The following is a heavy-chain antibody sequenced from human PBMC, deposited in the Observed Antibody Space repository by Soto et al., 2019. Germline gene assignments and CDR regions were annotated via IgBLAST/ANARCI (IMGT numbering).Heavy chain of an antibody. Sequence: ASLKVSCKASGYTFSDYGISWMRQAPGQGLEWMGCSSGNNGNTNYAEKLQGRVTMTTETYTGTAYMELRSLRSYDTAVYYCAKDGEGSTWEILRYFLXWGQGTLVTVSX. D-gene: IGHD1-26*01. V-gene: IGHV1-18*01. J-gene: IGHJ4*02. CDR1: GYTFSDYG. CDR2: SSGNNGNT. CDR3: AKDGEGSTWEILRYFLX.